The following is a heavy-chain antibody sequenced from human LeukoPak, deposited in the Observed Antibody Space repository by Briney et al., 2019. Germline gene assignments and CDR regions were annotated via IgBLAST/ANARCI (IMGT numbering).Heavy chain of an antibody. CDR2: ILGSGGST. CDR3: AKWGDYDVLTGYYVPDY. Sequence: AGGSLRLSCAASGFTFSNYAMSWVRQAPGKGLEWVSAILGSGGSTYYADSVKSRFTVSRDNSKSTLYLQMNSLRAEDTALYYCAKWGDYDVLTGYYVPDYWGQGTLVTVSS. J-gene: IGHJ4*02. CDR1: GFTFSNYA. D-gene: IGHD3-9*01. V-gene: IGHV3-23*01.